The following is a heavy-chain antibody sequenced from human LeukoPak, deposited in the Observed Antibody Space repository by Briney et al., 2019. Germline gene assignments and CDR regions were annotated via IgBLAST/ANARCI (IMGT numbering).Heavy chain of an antibody. V-gene: IGHV4-39*07. CDR3: ARGPGAAAGPTDTGS. Sequence: SETLSLTCTVSGVSISSSYSYWGWLRQPPGKGLEWIGSIYYSGSTYYNPSLKTRVTISVDTSKNQFSLKLSSVTAADTAVYYCARGPGAAAGPTDTGSWGQGTLVTVSS. CDR1: GVSISSSYSY. J-gene: IGHJ5*02. CDR2: IYYSGST. D-gene: IGHD6-13*01.